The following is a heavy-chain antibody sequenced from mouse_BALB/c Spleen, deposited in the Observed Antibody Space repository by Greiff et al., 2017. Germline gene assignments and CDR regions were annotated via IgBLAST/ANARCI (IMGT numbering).Heavy chain of an antibody. CDR1: GYTFTSYV. D-gene: IGHD2-1*01. V-gene: IGHV1-14*01. CDR2: IIPYNDGT. Sequence: VQLQQSGPELVKPGASVKMSCKASGYTFTSYVMHWVKQKPGQGLEWIGYIIPYNDGTKYNEKFKGKATLTSDKSSSTAYMELSSLTSEDSAVYYCARGGCNYLAWFAYWGQGTLVTVSA. J-gene: IGHJ3*01. CDR3: ARGGCNYLAWFAY.